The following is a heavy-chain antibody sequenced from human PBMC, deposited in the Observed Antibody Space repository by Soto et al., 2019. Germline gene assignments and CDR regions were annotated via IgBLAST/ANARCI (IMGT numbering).Heavy chain of an antibody. CDR2: ISGSGGST. CDR1: GFTFSSYA. V-gene: IGHV3-23*01. Sequence: SLRLSCAASGFTFSSYAMSWFRQAPGKGLEWVSAISGSGGSTYYADSVKGRFTISRDNSKNTLYLQMNSLRAEDTAVYYCAKEDYYYGSGSYYKDPGDYYYYMDVWGKGTTVTVSS. CDR3: AKEDYYYGSGSYYKDPGDYYYYMDV. D-gene: IGHD3-10*01. J-gene: IGHJ6*03.